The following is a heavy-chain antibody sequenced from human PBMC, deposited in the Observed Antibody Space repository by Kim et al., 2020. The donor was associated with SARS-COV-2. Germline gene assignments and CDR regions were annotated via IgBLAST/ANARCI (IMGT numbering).Heavy chain of an antibody. J-gene: IGHJ4*02. V-gene: IGHV3-13*01. CDR1: GFTFSSYD. CDR3: ARGERYYDSSGYYLYYFDY. Sequence: GGSLRLSCAASGFTFSSYDMHWVRQATGKGLEWVSAIGTAGDTYYPGSVKGRFTISRENAKNSLYLQMNSLRAGDTAVYYCARGERYYDSSGYYLYYFDYWGQGTLVTVSS. CDR2: IGTAGDT. D-gene: IGHD3-22*01.